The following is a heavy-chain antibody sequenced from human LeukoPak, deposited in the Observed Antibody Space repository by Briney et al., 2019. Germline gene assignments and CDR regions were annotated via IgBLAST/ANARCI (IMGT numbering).Heavy chain of an antibody. CDR1: GYTFTSCN. CDR2: MNPNSGKT. CDR3: ARASVGVNPDY. D-gene: IGHD3-16*01. J-gene: IGHJ4*02. Sequence: ASVKVSCKASGYTFTSCNINWVRQATGQGLEWMGWMNPNSGKTGYAQKFQGRVTITRNTSISTAYMELSSLRSEDTAVYYCARASVGVNPDYWGQGTLVTVSS. V-gene: IGHV1-8*03.